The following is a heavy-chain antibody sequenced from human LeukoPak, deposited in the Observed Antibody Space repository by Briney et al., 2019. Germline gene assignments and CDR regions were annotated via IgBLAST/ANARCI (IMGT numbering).Heavy chain of an antibody. J-gene: IGHJ4*02. V-gene: IGHV3-23*01. CDR1: GFTFSSYG. CDR2: ISGSGGST. D-gene: IGHD3-10*01. CDR3: AKDRRSMVRGVTAYFDY. Sequence: GGSLRLSCAASGFTFSSYGMSWVRQAPGKGLEWVSAISGSGGSTYYADSVKGRFTISRDNSKNTLYLQMNSLRAEDTAVYYCAKDRRSMVRGVTAYFDYWGQGTLVTVSS.